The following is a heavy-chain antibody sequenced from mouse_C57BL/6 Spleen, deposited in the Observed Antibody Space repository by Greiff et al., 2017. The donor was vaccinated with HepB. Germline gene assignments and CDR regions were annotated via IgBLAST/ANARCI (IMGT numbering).Heavy chain of an antibody. CDR1: GYTFTSYW. V-gene: IGHV1-59*01. CDR3: ASNPARATSWFAY. J-gene: IGHJ3*01. CDR2: IDPSDSYT. D-gene: IGHD3-1*01. Sequence: QVQLQQPGAELVRPGTSVKLSCKASGYTFTSYWMHWVKQRPGQGLEWIGVIDPSDSYTNYNQKFKGKATLTVDTSSSTAYMQLSSLTSEDSAVYYCASNPARATSWFAYWGQGTLVTVSA.